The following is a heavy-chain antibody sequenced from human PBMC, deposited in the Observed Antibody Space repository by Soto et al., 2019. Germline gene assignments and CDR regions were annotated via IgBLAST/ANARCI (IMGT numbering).Heavy chain of an antibody. CDR2: IIPSVGIA. V-gene: IGHV1-69*08. J-gene: IGHJ5*02. D-gene: IGHD2-15*01. CDR1: GCTFSSYT. Sequence: QVQLVQSGAEVKKPGSSVKVSCKASGCTFSSYTISWVRQAPGQGLEWMGRIIPSVGIANYAQKFEGRVTITGDKSTSNDYMELSSLRSEDTAVYYRAREGYSSGGGCYSECFDPWGQGTLVTVSS. CDR3: AREGYSSGGGCYSECFDP.